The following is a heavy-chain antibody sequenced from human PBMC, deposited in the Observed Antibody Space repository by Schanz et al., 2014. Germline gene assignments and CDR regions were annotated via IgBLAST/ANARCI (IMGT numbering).Heavy chain of an antibody. CDR2: FIPILDVG. J-gene: IGHJ3*02. D-gene: IGHD2-15*01. CDR3: ARGGGPEDVFDI. CDR1: RSTFSSYT. Sequence: QVQLVQSGPEVKKPGSSVKVSCKASRSTFSSYTISWVRQARGQGLEWVGRFIPILDVGNYAQQFQGRVTFTADKSTSTAYMELSSLRSDDTAVYYCARGGGPEDVFDIWGQGTILTVSS. V-gene: IGHV1-69*02.